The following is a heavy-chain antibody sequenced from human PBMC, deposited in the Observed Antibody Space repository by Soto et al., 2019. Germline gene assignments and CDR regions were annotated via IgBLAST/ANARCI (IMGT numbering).Heavy chain of an antibody. CDR3: ARARSRQSDGDN. D-gene: IGHD2-21*01. CDR2: INPNGGGT. V-gene: IGHV1-2*02. J-gene: IGHJ4*01. CDR1: GYTFSDYI. Sequence: QVHLVQSGTEVKKAGASVKVSCKASGYTFSDYILQWVRQAPGQGLEWMGGINPNGGGTEFAQKFQDSITLTMDKSSTTVFMELIRLKSDDTAIYFCARARSRQSDGDNWGQGTLVSVSS.